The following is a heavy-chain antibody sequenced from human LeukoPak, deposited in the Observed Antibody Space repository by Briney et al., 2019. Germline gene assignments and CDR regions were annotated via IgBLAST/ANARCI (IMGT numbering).Heavy chain of an antibody. CDR2: ISYDGSNK. D-gene: IGHD1-7*01. Sequence: GRSLRLSCAASGFTFSSHGMHWVRQAPGKGLEWVAVISYDGSNKYYADSVKGRFTISRDNSKNTLYLQMNSLRAEDTAVYYCAKDGEGITGTTAYYYYMDVWGKGTTVTVSS. J-gene: IGHJ6*03. CDR3: AKDGEGITGTTAYYYYMDV. CDR1: GFTFSSHG. V-gene: IGHV3-30*18.